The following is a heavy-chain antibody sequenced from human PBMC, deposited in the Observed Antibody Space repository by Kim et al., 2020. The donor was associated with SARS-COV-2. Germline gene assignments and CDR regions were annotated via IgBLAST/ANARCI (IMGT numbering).Heavy chain of an antibody. CDR2: ISGSGGST. V-gene: IGHV3-23*01. CDR1: GFTFSSYA. CDR3: AKSELAAAGPYYYYGMDV. J-gene: IGHJ6*02. Sequence: GGSLRLSCAASGFTFSSYAMSWVRQAPGKGLEWVSAISGSGGSTYYADSVKGRFTISRDNSKNTLYLQMNSLRAEDTAVYYCAKSELAAAGPYYYYGMDVWGQGTTVTISS. D-gene: IGHD6-13*01.